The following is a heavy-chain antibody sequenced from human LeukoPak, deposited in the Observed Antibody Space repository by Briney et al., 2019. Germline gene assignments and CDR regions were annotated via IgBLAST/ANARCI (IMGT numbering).Heavy chain of an antibody. J-gene: IGHJ4*02. D-gene: IGHD5/OR15-5a*01. CDR2: INHSGST. CDR3: ARRRFLRGPDVVNPFDY. V-gene: IGHV4-34*01. Sequence: PSETLSLTCAVYGGSFSGYYWSWIRQPPGKGLEWIGEINHSGSTNYNPSLKSRVTISVDTSKNQFSLRLSSVTAADTAVYYCARRRFLRGPDVVNPFDYWGQGTLVTVSS. CDR1: GGSFSGYY.